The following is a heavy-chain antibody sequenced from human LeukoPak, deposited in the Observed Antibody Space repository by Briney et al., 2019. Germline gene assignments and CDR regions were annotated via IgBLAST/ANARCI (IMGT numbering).Heavy chain of an antibody. D-gene: IGHD3-10*01. V-gene: IGHV3-30-3*01. CDR2: ISHDRSNH. J-gene: IGHJ4*02. CDR3: ARDLSGSYMSDY. CDR1: GFTFSNYA. Sequence: GGSLRLSCAASGFTFSNYAMHWARQAPGKGLEWVAFISHDRSNHYHADSVKGRFTISRDNSKNTLYLQMNSLTHEDTAVYYCARDLSGSYMSDYWGQGTLVTVSS.